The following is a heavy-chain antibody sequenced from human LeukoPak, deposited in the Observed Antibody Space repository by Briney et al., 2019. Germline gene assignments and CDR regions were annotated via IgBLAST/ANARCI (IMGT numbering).Heavy chain of an antibody. CDR3: AHSTSRTYYDFWSGQGEFDY. J-gene: IGHJ4*02. D-gene: IGHD3-3*01. Sequence: SGPTLSHPTPTLTLTCTFSGFSLSTRGVGVGWVRQPPGKALEWLALNYWNDDKRYIPSLKSRLTITKDTSKNQVVLTMTSMDPVDTATYYCAHSTSRTYYDFWSGQGEFDYSGQGTLVTVSS. CDR1: GFSLSTRGVG. CDR2: NYWNDDK. V-gene: IGHV2-5*01.